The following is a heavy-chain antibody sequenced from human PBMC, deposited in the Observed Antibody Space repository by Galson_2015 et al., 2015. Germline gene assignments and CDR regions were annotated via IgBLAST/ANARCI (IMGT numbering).Heavy chain of an antibody. Sequence: SCKASGYTFTGYYMHWVRQAPGQGLEWMGWINPNSGGTNYAQKFQGWVTMTRDTSISTAYMELSRLRSDDTAVYYCARGGIAAAMGNYYYGMDVWGQGTTVTVSS. J-gene: IGHJ6*02. V-gene: IGHV1-2*04. CDR2: INPNSGGT. CDR3: ARGGIAAAMGNYYYGMDV. D-gene: IGHD6-13*01. CDR1: GYTFTGYY.